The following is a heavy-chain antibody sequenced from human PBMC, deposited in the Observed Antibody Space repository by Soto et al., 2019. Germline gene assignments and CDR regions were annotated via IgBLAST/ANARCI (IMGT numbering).Heavy chain of an antibody. J-gene: IGHJ4*02. V-gene: IGHV4-31*03. CDR1: GGSISSGGYY. D-gene: IGHD3-3*01. CDR2: IYYSGST. CDR3: ARDTIWSGYDMRGYYFDY. Sequence: QVQLQESGPGLVKPSQTLSLTCTVSGGSISSGGYYWSWIRQHPGKGLEWIGYIYYSGSTYYNPSLKSRVTISVDTSKNQFSLKLSSVTAADTAVYYCARDTIWSGYDMRGYYFDYWGQGTLVTVSS.